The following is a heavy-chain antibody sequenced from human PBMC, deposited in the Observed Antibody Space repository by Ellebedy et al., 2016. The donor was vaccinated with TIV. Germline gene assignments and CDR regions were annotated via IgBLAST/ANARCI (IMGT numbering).Heavy chain of an antibody. CDR3: ARAIVAKVPYYYYYGMDV. V-gene: IGHV2-70*11. D-gene: IGHD5-12*01. Sequence: TLSLTCAVYGGSFSGYYWSWIRQPPGKALEWLARIDWDDDTYYRTSLKTRPTISKDTSKTQVVLTMTNMDPGDTATFYCARAIVAKVPYYYYYGMDVWGQGTTVSVSS. CDR2: IDWDDDT. J-gene: IGHJ6*02. CDR1: GGSFSGYY.